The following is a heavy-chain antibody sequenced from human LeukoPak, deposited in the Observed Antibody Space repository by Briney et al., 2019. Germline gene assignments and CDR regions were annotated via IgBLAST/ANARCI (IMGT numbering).Heavy chain of an antibody. CDR3: ARDITMVRGVISLPEDRAAFDY. Sequence: PGGSLRLSCTASGFTFSTYTMNWVRQAPGKGLEWVSSITSSGSYIYYADSVKGRFTISRDNAKNSLYLQMNSLRAEDTAVYYCARDITMVRGVISLPEDRAAFDYWGQGTLVTVSS. J-gene: IGHJ4*02. V-gene: IGHV3-21*01. CDR2: ITSSGSYI. D-gene: IGHD3-10*01. CDR1: GFTFSTYT.